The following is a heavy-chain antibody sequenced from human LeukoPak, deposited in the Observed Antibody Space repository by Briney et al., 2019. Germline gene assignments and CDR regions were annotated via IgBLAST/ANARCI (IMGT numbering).Heavy chain of an antibody. J-gene: IGHJ4*02. D-gene: IGHD3-16*01. Sequence: SETLSLTCTVSGGSSSTYYWSWIRQSPGKGLEWIGYISYSGNSHYNPSLKSRVTIPVDSSKTQFSLKLTSVTAADTAFYYCARHIEGEGLDYWGQGTLVTVSS. CDR2: ISYSGNS. V-gene: IGHV4-59*08. CDR3: ARHIEGEGLDY. CDR1: GGSSSTYY.